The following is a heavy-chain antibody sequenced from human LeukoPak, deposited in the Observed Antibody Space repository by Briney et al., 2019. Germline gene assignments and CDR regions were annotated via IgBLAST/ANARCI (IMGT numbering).Heavy chain of an antibody. J-gene: IGHJ6*04. D-gene: IGHD3-16*01. CDR2: ISSRSTYI. CDR1: GFTFSSYS. V-gene: IGHV3-21*01. Sequence: TGGSLRLSCAASGFTFSSYSTNWVRQAPGKGLEWVSSISSRSTYIYHADSVKGRFTISRDNAKSSLFLQMNSLRAEDTAVYFCAKSTRAVMAMMDVWGKGTTVTVSS. CDR3: AKSTRAVMAMMDV.